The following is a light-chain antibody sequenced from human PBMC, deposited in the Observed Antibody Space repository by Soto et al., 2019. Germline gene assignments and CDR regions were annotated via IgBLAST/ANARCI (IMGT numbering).Light chain of an antibody. V-gene: IGKV3-15*01. CDR2: GAS. Sequence: EIVLTQSPATVSVSPGESDTLSCRASQSVSSNLAWYQQIPGRAPRLLIYGASTRASGIPARFSASGSGTEFTLTISSLQSEDFAVYYCQQFNYWPPITFGQGTRLEIK. CDR1: QSVSSN. J-gene: IGKJ5*01. CDR3: QQFNYWPPIT.